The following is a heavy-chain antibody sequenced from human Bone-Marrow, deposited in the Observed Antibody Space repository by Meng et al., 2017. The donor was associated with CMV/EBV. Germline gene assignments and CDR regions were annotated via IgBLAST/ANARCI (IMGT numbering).Heavy chain of an antibody. CDR2: ISSSSSTI. CDR1: GVTVSSNY. V-gene: IGHV3-48*04. Sequence: GESLMISCAASGVTVSSNYMSWVRQAPGKGLEWVSYISSSSSTIYYADSVKGRFTISRDNAKNSLYLQMNSLRAEDMAVYYCARDRAGGYSSSSDRGAEYFQHWGHGTLVTVSS. D-gene: IGHD6-13*01. J-gene: IGHJ1*01. CDR3: ARDRAGGYSSSSDRGAEYFQH.